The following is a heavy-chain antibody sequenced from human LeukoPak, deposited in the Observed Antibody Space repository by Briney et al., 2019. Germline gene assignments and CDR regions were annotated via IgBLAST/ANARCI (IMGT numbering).Heavy chain of an antibody. CDR1: GFTFSTYW. V-gene: IGHV3-74*01. J-gene: IGHJ4*02. CDR2: INSDGSST. D-gene: IGHD3-22*01. Sequence: GGSLRLSCAASGFTFSTYWMHWVRQAPGKGLVWVSRINSDGSSTRYADSVKGRFTISRDNAKNTLYLQMNSLRAEDTAVYYCVKDLVGYDSSGYRDYWGQGTLVTVSS. CDR3: VKDLVGYDSSGYRDY.